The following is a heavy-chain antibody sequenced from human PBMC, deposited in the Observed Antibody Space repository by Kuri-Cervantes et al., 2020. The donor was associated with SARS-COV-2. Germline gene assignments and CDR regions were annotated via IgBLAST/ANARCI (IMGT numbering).Heavy chain of an antibody. CDR3: ARGAYYDFWSGYTKPINDAFDI. CDR2: IYYSGST. D-gene: IGHD3-3*01. J-gene: IGHJ3*02. CDR1: GGSVSSSSYY. Sequence: GSLRLSCTVSGGSVSSSSYYWGWIRQPPGKGLEWIGSIYYSGSTYYNPSLKSRVTISVDTSKNQFSLKLSSVTAADTAVYYCARGAYYDFWSGYTKPINDAFDIWGQGTMVTVSS. V-gene: IGHV4-39*07.